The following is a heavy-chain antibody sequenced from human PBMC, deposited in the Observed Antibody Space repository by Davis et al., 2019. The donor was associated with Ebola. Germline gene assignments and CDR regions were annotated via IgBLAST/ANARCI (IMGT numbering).Heavy chain of an antibody. CDR3: ARGAEYSSGATDY. CDR1: GFTFSSYA. Sequence: PGGSLRLSCAASGFTFSSYAMSWVRQAPGMGLEWVSTIGGSGAGKYYADSVKGRFTISRDNSKNTLYLQMNSLRAEDTAVYYCARGAEYSSGATDYWGQGTLVTVSS. CDR2: IGGSGAGK. D-gene: IGHD6-25*01. V-gene: IGHV3-23*01. J-gene: IGHJ4*02.